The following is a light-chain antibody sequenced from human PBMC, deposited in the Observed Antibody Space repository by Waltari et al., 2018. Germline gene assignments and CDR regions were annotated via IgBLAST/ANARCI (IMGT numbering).Light chain of an antibody. CDR1: QGISSY. CDR3: LQDYDYPRT. V-gene: IGKV1-8*01. J-gene: IGKJ1*01. Sequence: AIRITQSPSSLSASTGDRVTITCRASQGISSYLAWYQQKPGKAPKVLIYAASTLQSGVPSRFSGSGSGTDFTLTISCLQSEDFAIYYCLQDYDYPRTFGQGTRVELK. CDR2: AAS.